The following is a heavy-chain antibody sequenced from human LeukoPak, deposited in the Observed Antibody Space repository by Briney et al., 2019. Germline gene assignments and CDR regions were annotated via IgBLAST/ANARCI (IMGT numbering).Heavy chain of an antibody. V-gene: IGHV4-38-2*02. CDR3: VRGSYSDYVINS. J-gene: IGHJ5*02. Sequence: SETLSLTCTVSGYSISSGYYWGCIRQPPGKGLEWIGTFYYSGSAHYSPSLKSRATMSVDTSKNQFSLTLSSVTVADTAVYYCVRGSYSDYVINSWGQGTLVTVSS. CDR1: GYSISSGYY. CDR2: FYYSGSA. D-gene: IGHD4-11*01.